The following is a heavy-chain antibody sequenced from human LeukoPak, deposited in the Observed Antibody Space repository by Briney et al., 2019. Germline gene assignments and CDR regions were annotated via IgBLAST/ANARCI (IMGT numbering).Heavy chain of an antibody. CDR2: IWYDGSNK. CDR3: ARGARRLTMIVVVITHDYFDY. D-gene: IGHD3-22*01. V-gene: IGHV3-33*01. J-gene: IGHJ4*02. Sequence: PGRSLRLSCAASGFTFSSYGMHWVRQAPGKGLEWVAVIWYDGSNKYYADSVKGRFTISRDNSKNTLYLQMNSLRAEDTAVYYCARGARRLTMIVVVITHDYFDYWGQGTLVTVSS. CDR1: GFTFSSYG.